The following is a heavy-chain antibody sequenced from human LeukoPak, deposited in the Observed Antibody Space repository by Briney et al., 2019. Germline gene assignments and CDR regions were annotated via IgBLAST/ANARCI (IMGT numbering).Heavy chain of an antibody. CDR2: INPSGGST. Sequence: ASVTVSCKASGYTFTTYYMNWVRQAPGQGLEWMGIINPSGGSTSYAQKFQGRLTITRDTSTSTVYMQLSSLRSKDTGVYYCARAYDSSGNYFDHWGQGTLVTVSS. CDR1: GYTFTTYY. J-gene: IGHJ4*02. V-gene: IGHV1-46*01. CDR3: ARAYDSSGNYFDH. D-gene: IGHD3-22*01.